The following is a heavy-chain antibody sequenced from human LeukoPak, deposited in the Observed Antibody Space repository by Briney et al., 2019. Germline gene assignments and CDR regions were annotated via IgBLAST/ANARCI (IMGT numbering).Heavy chain of an antibody. Sequence: KPLETLSLTCTVSGGSINNSNYYWGWVRQPPGKGLEWIGTIYYSGNTYYNPSLKSRVTISVDTSKNQFSLRLTSVTAADTAVYFCMRHEEEDGYNAKPFDFWGQGTLVTVSS. V-gene: IGHV4-39*01. CDR1: GGSINNSNYY. CDR3: MRHEEEDGYNAKPFDF. J-gene: IGHJ4*02. D-gene: IGHD5-24*01. CDR2: IYYSGNT.